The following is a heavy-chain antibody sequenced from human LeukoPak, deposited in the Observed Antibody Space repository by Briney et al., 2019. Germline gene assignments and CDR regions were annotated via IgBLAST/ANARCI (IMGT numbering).Heavy chain of an antibody. J-gene: IGHJ3*01. D-gene: IGHD3-22*01. V-gene: IGHV3-23*01. Sequence: PGGSLRLSCAASGFTFSSYAMHWVRLAPGKGLEWVSGICSSGGSTNHAYSVKGRFTISRDTSKNTLFLHMNTPRAESTAVYFCAREYYYGSCRKHAFEVWGQGTMVTVSS. CDR3: AREYYYGSCRKHAFEV. CDR1: GFTFSSYA. CDR2: ICSSGGST.